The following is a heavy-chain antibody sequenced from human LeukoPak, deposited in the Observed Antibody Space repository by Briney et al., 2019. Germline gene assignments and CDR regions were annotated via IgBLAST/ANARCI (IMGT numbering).Heavy chain of an antibody. Sequence: ASVKVSCKASGYTFTSYGISWVRQAPGQGLEWMGWISAYNGNTNYAQKLQGRVTMTTDTSTSTAYMELRSLRSNDTAVYYCARVPIYYYGSGFDYWGQGTLVTVSS. CDR1: GYTFTSYG. CDR3: ARVPIYYYGSGFDY. D-gene: IGHD3-10*01. V-gene: IGHV1-18*01. CDR2: ISAYNGNT. J-gene: IGHJ4*02.